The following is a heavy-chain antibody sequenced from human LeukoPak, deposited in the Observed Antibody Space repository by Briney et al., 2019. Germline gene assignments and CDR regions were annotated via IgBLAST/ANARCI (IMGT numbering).Heavy chain of an antibody. CDR2: IYYSGST. D-gene: IGHD4-23*01. V-gene: IGHV4-39*07. CDR3: ARYLPQTRPGPVVRSYNWFDP. CDR1: GGSISSSSYY. Sequence: PSETLSLTCTVSGGSISSSSYYWGWIRQPPGKGLEWIGSIYYSGSTYYNPSLKSRVTISVDTSKNQFSLKLSSVTAADTAVYYCARYLPQTRPGPVVRSYNWFDPWGQGTLVTVSS. J-gene: IGHJ5*02.